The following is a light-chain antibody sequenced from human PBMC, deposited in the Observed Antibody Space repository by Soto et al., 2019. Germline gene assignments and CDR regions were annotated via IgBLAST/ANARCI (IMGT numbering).Light chain of an antibody. V-gene: IGKV3-20*01. Sequence: IVLTQSPSTLSLSPGKRATLSCRASQNISNYLIWYQQKPGQAPRLLIYGASNMATGIPDRFSGSGSGTDFTLTTSRLEPEDFAVYYCQHYVSPPITFGQGTRLENK. J-gene: IGKJ5*01. CDR2: GAS. CDR1: QNISNY. CDR3: QHYVSPPIT.